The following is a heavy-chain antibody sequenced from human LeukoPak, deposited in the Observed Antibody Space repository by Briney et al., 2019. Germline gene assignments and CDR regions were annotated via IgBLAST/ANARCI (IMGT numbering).Heavy chain of an antibody. CDR2: ISSSSSYI. CDR3: ARDPYSGLFDY. CDR1: GFTFSSYS. V-gene: IGHV3-21*01. Sequence: GGSLRLACAASGFTFSSYSMNWVRQAPGKGLEWVSSISSSSSYIYYADSVKGRFTISRDNAKNSLYLQMNSLRAEDTAVYYCARDPYSGLFDYWGQGTLVTVSS. J-gene: IGHJ4*02. D-gene: IGHD4-11*01.